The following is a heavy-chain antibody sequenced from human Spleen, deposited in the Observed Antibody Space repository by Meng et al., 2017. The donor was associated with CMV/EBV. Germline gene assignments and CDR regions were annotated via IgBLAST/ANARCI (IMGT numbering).Heavy chain of an antibody. V-gene: IGHV3-7*01. Sequence: GESLKISCAASGITFSSYWMTWVRQAPGKGLEWVANIKQDGSEKYYVDSVKGRFTISRDNAKNSLYLQMNSLRAEDTAVYYCARNLPAALGSFDIWGQGTMVTVSS. CDR3: ARNLPAALGSFDI. CDR2: IKQDGSEK. D-gene: IGHD2-2*01. CDR1: GITFSSYW. J-gene: IGHJ3*02.